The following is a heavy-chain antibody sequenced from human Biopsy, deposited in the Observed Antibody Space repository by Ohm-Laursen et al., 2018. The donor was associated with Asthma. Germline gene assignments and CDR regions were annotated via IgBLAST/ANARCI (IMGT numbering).Heavy chain of an antibody. D-gene: IGHD3-10*01. CDR3: ARDFTIGSGSPFHF. J-gene: IGHJ4*01. V-gene: IGHV3-21*01. Sequence: SLRLSCSASGFDFSDYTMNWVRQAPGKGLEWVSSISSHSRYKYYSDSLRGRVTISRDNAKSSLHLQMSSLRAEDTAVYFCARDFTIGSGSPFHFWGPGTLVTVSS. CDR2: ISSHSRYK. CDR1: GFDFSDYT.